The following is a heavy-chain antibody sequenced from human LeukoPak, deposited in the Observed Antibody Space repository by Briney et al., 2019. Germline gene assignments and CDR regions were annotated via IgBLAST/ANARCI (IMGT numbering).Heavy chain of an antibody. J-gene: IGHJ4*02. CDR1: GYSLSSGDY. V-gene: IGHV4-38-2*01. D-gene: IGHD3-10*01. CDR2: IFHSGST. CDR3: ARGIYYLIEY. Sequence: PSETLSLTCAASGYSLSSGDYWGWIRQSPGKGLEWIGNIFHSGSTHHNPSLKSRVTISVDTSKNEFSLKLSSVTAADTAVYYCARGIYYLIEYWGQGTLVTVSS.